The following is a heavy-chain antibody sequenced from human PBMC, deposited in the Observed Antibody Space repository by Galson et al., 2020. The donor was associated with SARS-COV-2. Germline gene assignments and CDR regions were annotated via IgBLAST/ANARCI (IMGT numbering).Heavy chain of an antibody. J-gene: IGHJ4*02. V-gene: IGHV3-21*01. CDR2: ISSSGSYI. CDR3: AREVGEWDTYFDY. Sequence: GGSLRLSCAASGFTLSTYSMNWVRQAPGKGLEWVSYISSSGSYIYYADPVKGRFTISRDNAKNSLYLQMNSLRAEDTAVYFCAREVGEWDTYFDYWGQGTLVTVSS. D-gene: IGHD1-26*01. CDR1: GFTLSTYS.